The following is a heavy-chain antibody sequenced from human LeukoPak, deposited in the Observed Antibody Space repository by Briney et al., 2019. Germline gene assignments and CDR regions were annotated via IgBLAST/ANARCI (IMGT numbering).Heavy chain of an antibody. D-gene: IGHD3-22*01. Sequence: SQTLSLTCTVSGGSISSGGYYWSWIRQHPGKGLEWIGYIYYSGSTYYNPSLKSRVTISVDTSKNQFSLKLSSVTAADTAVYYCARNTYYYDSSGYYEFDYWGQGTLVTVSS. CDR3: ARNTYYYDSSGYYEFDY. J-gene: IGHJ4*02. CDR2: IYYSGST. V-gene: IGHV4-31*03. CDR1: GGSISSGGYY.